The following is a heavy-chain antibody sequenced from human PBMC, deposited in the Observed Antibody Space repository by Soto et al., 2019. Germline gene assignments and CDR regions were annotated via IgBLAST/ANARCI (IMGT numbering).Heavy chain of an antibody. Sequence: SETLSLTCAVYGGSFSGYYWSWIRQPPGKGLEWIGEINHSGSTNYNPSLKSRVTISVDTSKNQFSLKLSSVTAADTAVYYCASSYCSSTSCYREFDPWGQGTLVTVSS. V-gene: IGHV4-34*01. CDR2: INHSGST. J-gene: IGHJ5*02. CDR3: ASSYCSSTSCYREFDP. D-gene: IGHD2-2*02. CDR1: GGSFSGYY.